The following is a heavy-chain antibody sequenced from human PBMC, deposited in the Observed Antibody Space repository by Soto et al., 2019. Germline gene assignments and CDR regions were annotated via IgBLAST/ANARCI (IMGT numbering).Heavy chain of an antibody. J-gene: IGHJ4*02. CDR3: ASDLDY. CDR1: GGSFSGYY. V-gene: IGHV4-34*01. Sequence: QVQLQQWGAGLLKPSETLSLTCAVYGGSFSGYYWSWIRQPPGKGLEWIGEIKHSGSTNYNPSLQSRVTISVDTSKYQFSLKLSSVTAADTAVYYCASDLDYWGQGTLVTVSS. CDR2: IKHSGST.